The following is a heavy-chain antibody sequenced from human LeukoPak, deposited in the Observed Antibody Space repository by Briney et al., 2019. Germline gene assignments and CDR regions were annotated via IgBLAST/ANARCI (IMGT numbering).Heavy chain of an antibody. CDR3: ARGYHRYYYGSGRWYNWFDP. CDR2: MNPNSGNT. CDR1: GYTFTSYS. D-gene: IGHD3-10*01. V-gene: IGHV1-8*02. Sequence: GASVKVSCKTSGYTFTSYSITWVRQAPGQGLEWMGWMNPNSGNTGYAQKFQGRVTMTRNTSISTAYMELSSLRSEDTAVYYCARGYHRYYYGSGRWYNWFDPWGQGTLVTVSS. J-gene: IGHJ5*02.